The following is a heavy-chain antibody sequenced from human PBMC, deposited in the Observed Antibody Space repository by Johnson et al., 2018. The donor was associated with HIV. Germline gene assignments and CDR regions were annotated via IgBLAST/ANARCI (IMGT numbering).Heavy chain of an antibody. CDR2: IYSGGST. CDR3: ASSYSQSDAFDI. V-gene: IGHV3-53*01. D-gene: IGHD2-21*01. CDR1: GFTVSYNY. J-gene: IGHJ3*02. Sequence: MLLVESGGGLIQPGGSLRLSCVASGFTVSYNYMNWVRQAPGKGLEWVPVIYSGGSTYYADPVTGRFTISRDNSKNTRYLQMNSLRVEDTAVYYCASSYSQSDAFDIWGQGAMVTVSS.